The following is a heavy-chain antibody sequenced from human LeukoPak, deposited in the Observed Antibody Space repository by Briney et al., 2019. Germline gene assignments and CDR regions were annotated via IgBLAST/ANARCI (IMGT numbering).Heavy chain of an antibody. CDR3: ARAAGQYSASWYVFDS. Sequence: SVKVSCKASGGTFSTYAISWVRQAPGQGLEWMGGIIPTFGTANYAQKIRGRITITADESTSTTYMELSSLTSEDTAVYYCARAAGQYSASWYVFDSWGQGTLVTVSS. V-gene: IGHV1-69*01. CDR2: IIPTFGTA. J-gene: IGHJ4*02. CDR1: GGTFSTYA. D-gene: IGHD6-13*01.